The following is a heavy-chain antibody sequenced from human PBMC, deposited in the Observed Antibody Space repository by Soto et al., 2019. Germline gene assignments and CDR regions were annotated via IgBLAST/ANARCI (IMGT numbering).Heavy chain of an antibody. Sequence: QVTLKESGPVLVKPTETLTLTCAVSGFSLSNAGLGVSWIRQPPGKALEWLAHIFSNDEKAYSTSLKSSLTISKDTSKSQVVLTMTDVDPVDTGTYYCARMFWFTWGRDPYWYFDLWGRGTPVPVSS. J-gene: IGHJ2*01. D-gene: IGHD3-16*01. CDR3: ARMFWFTWGRDPYWYFDL. CDR1: GFSLSNAGLG. V-gene: IGHV2-26*01. CDR2: IFSNDEK.